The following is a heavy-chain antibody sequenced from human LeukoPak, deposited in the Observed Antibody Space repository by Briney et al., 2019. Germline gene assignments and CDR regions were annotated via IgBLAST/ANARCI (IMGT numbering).Heavy chain of an antibody. CDR2: ISRSGIAM. Sequence: GGSLRLSCAASGFVFRSYEMNWVRQAPGMGLEWISYISRSGIAMYYADSVKGRFTISRDNAKNSLYLHMNSLRAEDTAVYYCTRDPPSGNITMIRGVTLDYWGQGTLVTVSS. J-gene: IGHJ4*02. CDR1: GFVFRSYE. V-gene: IGHV3-48*03. D-gene: IGHD3-10*01. CDR3: TRDPPSGNITMIRGVTLDY.